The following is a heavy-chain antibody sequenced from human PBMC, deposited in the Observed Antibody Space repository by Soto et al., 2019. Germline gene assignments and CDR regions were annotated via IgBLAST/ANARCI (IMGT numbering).Heavy chain of an antibody. Sequence: PSETLSLTCAVYGGSFSGYYWSWIRQPPGKGLEWIGEINHSGSTNYNPSLKSRVTISVDTSKNQFSLKLSSVTAADTAVYYCASESHSYSSSWYRDPFFDYWGHGTLVTVSS. D-gene: IGHD6-13*01. CDR3: ASESHSYSSSWYRDPFFDY. J-gene: IGHJ4*01. V-gene: IGHV4-34*01. CDR2: INHSGST. CDR1: GGSFSGYY.